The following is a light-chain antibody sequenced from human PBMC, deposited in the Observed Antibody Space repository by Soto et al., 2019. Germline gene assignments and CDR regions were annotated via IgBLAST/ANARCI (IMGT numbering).Light chain of an antibody. CDR2: DAS. V-gene: IGKV3-11*01. CDR3: QQRSNWPPGTT. CDR1: QSVSSY. J-gene: IGKJ4*01. Sequence: EIVLTQSPATLSLSPGERATLSCRASQSVSSYLAWYQQKPGQAPRLLIYDASNRATGIPARFSGSGSGTDITLTISRLEPEDFAVYYCQQRSNWPPGTTFGGGSKVEIK.